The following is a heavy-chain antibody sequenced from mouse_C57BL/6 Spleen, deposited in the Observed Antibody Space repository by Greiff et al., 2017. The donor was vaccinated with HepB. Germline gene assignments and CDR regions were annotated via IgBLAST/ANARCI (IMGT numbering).Heavy chain of an antibody. Sequence: QVQLQQSGPELVKPGASVKISCKASGYAFSSSWMNWVKQRPGKGLEWIGRIYPGDGDTNYNGKFKGKATLTADKSSSTAYMQLSSLTSEDSAVYFCARSEDGYYDYAMDYWGQGTSVTVSS. J-gene: IGHJ4*01. CDR2: IYPGDGDT. D-gene: IGHD2-3*01. CDR1: GYAFSSSW. V-gene: IGHV1-82*01. CDR3: ARSEDGYYDYAMDY.